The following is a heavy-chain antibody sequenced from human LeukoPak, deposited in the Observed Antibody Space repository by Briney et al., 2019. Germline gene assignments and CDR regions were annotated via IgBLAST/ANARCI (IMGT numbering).Heavy chain of an antibody. V-gene: IGHV3-66*01. D-gene: IGHD3-22*01. CDR2: IYSGGST. J-gene: IGHJ6*02. Sequence: GGSLRLSCAASGFTVSSNYMSWVRQAPGKGLEWVSVIYSGGSTYYADSVKGRSTISRDNSKNTLYLQMNSLRAEDTAVYYCARAPYYYDSSGYSSYYYYGMDVWGQGTTVTVSS. CDR3: ARAPYYYDSSGYSSYYYYGMDV. CDR1: GFTVSSNY.